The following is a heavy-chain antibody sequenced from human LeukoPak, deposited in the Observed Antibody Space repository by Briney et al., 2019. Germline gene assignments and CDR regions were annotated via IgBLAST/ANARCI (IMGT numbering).Heavy chain of an antibody. V-gene: IGHV1-18*01. Sequence: GASVKVSCKASGYTFTSYGISWVRQAPGQGLEWMGWSSTYNDNTNYAQKLQGRVTMTTDTSTSTAYMELRSLRSDDTAVYYCARDEAWGSPVDSGYNYGARYFDYWGQGTLVTVSS. CDR2: SSTYNDNT. D-gene: IGHD5-18*01. CDR1: GYTFTSYG. J-gene: IGHJ4*02. CDR3: ARDEAWGSPVDSGYNYGARYFDY.